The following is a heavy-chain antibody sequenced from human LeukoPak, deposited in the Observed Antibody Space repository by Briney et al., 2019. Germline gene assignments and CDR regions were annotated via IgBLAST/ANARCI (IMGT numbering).Heavy chain of an antibody. J-gene: IGHJ4*02. D-gene: IGHD3-10*01. CDR3: ARQKGSGSEMD. CDR2: IFPLDADT. CDR1: TDTFSTSW. V-gene: IGHV5-51*01. Sequence: GESLKISCQGSTDTFSTSWIGWVRQMSGRGLEWMGIIFPLDADTRYSPSFQGHVTISVDKSINTAYLQWSGLKASDSAVYYCARQKGSGSEMDWGQGTLVTVSS.